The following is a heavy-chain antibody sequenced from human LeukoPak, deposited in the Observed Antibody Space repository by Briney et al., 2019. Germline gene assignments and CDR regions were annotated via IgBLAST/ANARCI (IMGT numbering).Heavy chain of an antibody. D-gene: IGHD3-3*01. CDR3: VRDLDHNDFWSGYWPDAFDT. CDR2: IWYDGSNE. J-gene: IGHJ3*02. V-gene: IGHV3-33*01. Sequence: SGGSLRLSCAASGFTFSIYGMHWVRQAPGKGLEWVAVIWYDGSNEYYAASVRGRFTISRDNSRNTLYLQMNRLRVEDTAVYYCVRDLDHNDFWSGYWPDAFDTWGQGTKVSVSS. CDR1: GFTFSIYG.